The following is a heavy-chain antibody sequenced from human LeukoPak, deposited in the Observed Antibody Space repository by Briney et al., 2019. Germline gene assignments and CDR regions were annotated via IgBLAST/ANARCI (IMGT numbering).Heavy chain of an antibody. J-gene: IGHJ5*02. D-gene: IGHD1-1*01. Sequence: ASVKVSCXASGYTFTSYGISWVRQAPGQGLEWTGWISAYNGNTNYAQKLQGRVTMTTDTSTSTAYMELRSLRSDDTAVYYCALSWSWKNWFDPWGQGTLVTVSS. V-gene: IGHV1-18*01. CDR2: ISAYNGNT. CDR3: ALSWSWKNWFDP. CDR1: GYTFTSYG.